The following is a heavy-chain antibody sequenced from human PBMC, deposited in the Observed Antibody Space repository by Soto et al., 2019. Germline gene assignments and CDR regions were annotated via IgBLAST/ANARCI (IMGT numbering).Heavy chain of an antibody. Sequence: QVKLGQSGAEVKKPGASVKVSCKASGYTFTSYGISWVRQAPGQGLEWMGWISAYNGNTNYAQKLQGRFTMTTDTSTMTAEMELRSLRSDDTAVYYCAGDLTPMDIWGQGTMVTVSS. CDR1: GYTFTSYG. J-gene: IGHJ3*02. V-gene: IGHV1-18*01. CDR3: AGDLTPMDI. D-gene: IGHD2-15*01. CDR2: ISAYNGNT.